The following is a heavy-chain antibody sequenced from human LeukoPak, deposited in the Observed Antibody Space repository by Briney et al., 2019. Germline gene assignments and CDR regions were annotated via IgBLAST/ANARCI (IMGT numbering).Heavy chain of an antibody. V-gene: IGHV3-11*01. Sequence: GGSLRLSCAASGFIFSDSYMSWIRQAPGKGLEWVSYISRSATTIYYADSVEGRFSISRDNAKNSLYLQMNSLSAEDTAVYYCARGGSYSHFDYWGQGTRVTVSS. J-gene: IGHJ4*02. D-gene: IGHD1-26*01. CDR2: ISRSATTI. CDR1: GFIFSDSY. CDR3: ARGGSYSHFDY.